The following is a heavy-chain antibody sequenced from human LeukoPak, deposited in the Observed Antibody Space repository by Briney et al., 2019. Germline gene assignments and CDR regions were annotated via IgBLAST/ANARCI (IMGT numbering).Heavy chain of an antibody. Sequence: SETLSLTCTVSGGSISSYYWSWIRQPPGKGLEWIGYIYYSGSTNYNPSLKSRVTISVDTSKNQFSLKLSSVTAADTAVYYCARAVGFGEKDYWGQGTLVTVSS. V-gene: IGHV4-59*12. D-gene: IGHD3-10*01. CDR3: ARAVGFGEKDY. CDR1: GGSISSYY. J-gene: IGHJ4*02. CDR2: IYYSGST.